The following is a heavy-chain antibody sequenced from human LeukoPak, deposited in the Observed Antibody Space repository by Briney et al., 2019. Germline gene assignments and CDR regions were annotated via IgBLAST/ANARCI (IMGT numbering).Heavy chain of an antibody. D-gene: IGHD5-18*01. CDR1: GYSISSGYY. CDR2: IYHNGNT. J-gene: IGHJ4*02. Sequence: SETLSLTCAVSGYSISSGYYWGWIRQPHGKGLEWIGTIYHNGNTYYNPSLNSRATISVDTSRNQFSLELSSVTAADTAVFYCARARYNYGHSDYWGQGTLVTVSS. V-gene: IGHV4-38-2*01. CDR3: ARARYNYGHSDY.